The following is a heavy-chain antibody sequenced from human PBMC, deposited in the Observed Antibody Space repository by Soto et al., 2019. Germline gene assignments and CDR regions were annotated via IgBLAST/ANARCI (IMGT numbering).Heavy chain of an antibody. CDR1: GFTFSSYA. J-gene: IGHJ4*02. Sequence: QVQLVESGGGVVQPGRSLRLSCAASGFTFSSYAMHWVRQAPGKGLEGVAVISYDGSNKYYADSVKGRFTISRDNSKNTLYLQMNSLRAEDSAVYYCASDPRGYPLFDYWGQGTLVTVSS. CDR2: ISYDGSNK. D-gene: IGHD3-16*02. V-gene: IGHV3-30-3*01. CDR3: ASDPRGYPLFDY.